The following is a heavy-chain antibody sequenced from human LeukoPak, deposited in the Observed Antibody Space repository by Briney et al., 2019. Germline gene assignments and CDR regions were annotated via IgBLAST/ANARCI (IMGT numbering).Heavy chain of an antibody. CDR1: GASVNSGSHY. Sequence: SETLSLTCTVSGASVNSGSHYWSWFRQPPGKGLEWIGYMYYSGTTNYNPSLKSRVTISVDTSKNQFSLKLISVTAADTAVYYCARGWDSAKVGYWGQGTLVTVSS. D-gene: IGHD1-26*01. CDR2: MYYSGTT. V-gene: IGHV4-61*01. J-gene: IGHJ4*02. CDR3: ARGWDSAKVGY.